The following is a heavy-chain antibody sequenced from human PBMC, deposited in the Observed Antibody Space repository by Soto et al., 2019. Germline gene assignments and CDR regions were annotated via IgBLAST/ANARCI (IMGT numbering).Heavy chain of an antibody. CDR2: IIPIFGTA. J-gene: IGHJ3*02. Sequence: PEASVKVSCKASGGTFSSYAISWVRQAPGQGLEWMGGIIPIFGTANYAQKFQGRVTITADESTSTAYMELSSLRSEDTAVYYCARVKGPYSSSWYDAFDIWGQGTMVTVSS. CDR3: ARVKGPYSSSWYDAFDI. CDR1: GGTFSSYA. V-gene: IGHV1-69*13. D-gene: IGHD6-13*01.